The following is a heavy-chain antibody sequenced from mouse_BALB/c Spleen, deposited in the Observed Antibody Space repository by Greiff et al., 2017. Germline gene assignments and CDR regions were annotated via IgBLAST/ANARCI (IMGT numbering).Heavy chain of an antibody. CDR1: GFNIKDYY. D-gene: IGHD2-10*02. V-gene: IGHV14-4*02. CDR3: ARSGYGKSYFGY. J-gene: IGHJ2*01. CDR2: IDPENGDT. Sequence: VQLQQSGAELVRSGASVKLSCTASGFNIKDYYMHWVKQRPEQGLEWIGWIDPENGDTEYAPKFQGKATMTADTSSNTAYLQLSSLTSEDSAVYYCARSGYGKSYFGYWGQGTTLTGSS.